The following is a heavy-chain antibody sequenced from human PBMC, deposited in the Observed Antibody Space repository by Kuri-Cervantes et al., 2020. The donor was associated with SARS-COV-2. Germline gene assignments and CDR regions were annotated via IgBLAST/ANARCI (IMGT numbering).Heavy chain of an antibody. V-gene: IGHV1-69*05. CDR3: ARAGSTMTTFSWFDP. CDR1: GGTFSSYA. D-gene: IGHD4-11*01. J-gene: IGHJ5*02. CDR2: IIPIFGTA. Sequence: SVKVSCKASGGTFSSYAISWVRQAPGQGLEWMGGIIPIFGTANYAQKFQGWVTMTRDTSISTAYMELSSLRSEDTAVYYCARAGSTMTTFSWFDPWGQGTLVTVSS.